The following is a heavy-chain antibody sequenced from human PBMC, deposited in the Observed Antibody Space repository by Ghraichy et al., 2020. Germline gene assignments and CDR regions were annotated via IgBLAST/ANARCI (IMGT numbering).Heavy chain of an antibody. CDR1: GASISTYY. CDR2: IHYSGST. CDR3: ARGQGSGSYYPYYYGMDV. J-gene: IGHJ6*02. D-gene: IGHD3-10*01. V-gene: IGHV4-59*01. Sequence: SETLSLTCTVSGASISTYYWSCIRQSPGKGLEWIGFIHYSGSTNYNPSLKSRVTISVDTSKNQFSLKLTSVTAADTAVYYCARGQGSGSYYPYYYGMDVWGQGTTVTVSS.